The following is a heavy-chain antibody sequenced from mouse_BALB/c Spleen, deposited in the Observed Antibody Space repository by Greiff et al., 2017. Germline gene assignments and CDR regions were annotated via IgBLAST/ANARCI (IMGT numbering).Heavy chain of an antibody. V-gene: IGHV1S135*01. J-gene: IGHJ3*01. CDR2: IDPFNGGT. CDR3: ASSSGYPFAY. Sequence: EVQLVESGPELMKPGASVKISCKASGYSFTSYYMHWVKQSHGKSLEWIGYIDPFNGGTSYNQKFKGKATLTVDKSSSTAYMQFNSLTSEDSAVYYCASSSGYPFAYWGQGTLVTVSA. CDR1: GYSFTSYY. D-gene: IGHD3-1*01.